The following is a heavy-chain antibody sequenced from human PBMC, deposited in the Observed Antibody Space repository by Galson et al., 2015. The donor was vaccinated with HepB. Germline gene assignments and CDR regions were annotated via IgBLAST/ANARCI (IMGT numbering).Heavy chain of an antibody. D-gene: IGHD3-22*01. CDR1: GYSFTDYG. CDR2: INAGRGNT. V-gene: IGHV1-18*01. J-gene: IGHJ4*02. Sequence: SVKVSCKASGYSFTDYGVHWVRQAPGQRLEWMGWINAGRGNTKYSQSLQGRVTMTTDASTSTAYLELRSLKSDDTAVYFCARGSMDYYDSRAYYLWGQGTLVTVSS. CDR3: ARGSMDYYDSRAYYL.